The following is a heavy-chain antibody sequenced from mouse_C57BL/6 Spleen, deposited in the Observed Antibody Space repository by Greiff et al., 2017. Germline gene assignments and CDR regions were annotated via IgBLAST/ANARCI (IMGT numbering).Heavy chain of an antibody. CDR1: GFTFSSYA. Sequence: EVMLVESGEGLVKPGGSLKLSCAASGFTFSSYAMSWVRQTPEKRLEWVAYISSGGDYIYYADTVKGRFTISRDNARNTLYLQMSSLKSEDTALYYCTRDLGDGYYAYFDYWGQGATLSDSS. CDR2: ISSGGDYI. D-gene: IGHD2-3*01. V-gene: IGHV5-9-1*02. CDR3: TRDLGDGYYAYFDY. J-gene: IGHJ2*01.